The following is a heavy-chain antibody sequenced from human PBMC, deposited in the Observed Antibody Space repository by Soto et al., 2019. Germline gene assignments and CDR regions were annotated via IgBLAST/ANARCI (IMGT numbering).Heavy chain of an antibody. CDR1: VFTFGDYA. Sequence: SLRLFCPSSVFTFGDYAMSWFRQAPGKWLEWVVFIRSKAYGGTTEYAASVKGRFTISRDDSKSIAYLQMNSLKTEDTAVYYCTTYYDFWSGYLGQRLAFDIWGQGTLVNVSS. CDR2: IRSKAYGGTT. V-gene: IGHV3-49*03. J-gene: IGHJ3*02. CDR3: TTYYDFWSGYLGQRLAFDI. D-gene: IGHD3-3*01.